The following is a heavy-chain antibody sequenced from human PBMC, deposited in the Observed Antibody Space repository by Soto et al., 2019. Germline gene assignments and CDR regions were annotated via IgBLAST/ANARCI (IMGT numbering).Heavy chain of an antibody. V-gene: IGHV3-9*01. CDR2: ISWNSGSI. Sequence: PGGSLRLSCAASGFTFNDYAMHWVRQAPGKGLEWVSGISWNSGSIGYADSVKGRFTISRDNAKNSLYLQMNSLRAEDTALYYCAKGRYYGSGSYVEYWGQGTLVTVSS. D-gene: IGHD3-10*01. CDR3: AKGRYYGSGSYVEY. CDR1: GFTFNDYA. J-gene: IGHJ4*02.